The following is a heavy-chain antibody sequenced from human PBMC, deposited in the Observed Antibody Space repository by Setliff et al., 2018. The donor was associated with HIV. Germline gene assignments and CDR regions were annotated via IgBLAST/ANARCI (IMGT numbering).Heavy chain of an antibody. CDR2: ISSSGSTI. CDR3: ASLTRGVTAHYFDY. J-gene: IGHJ4*02. Sequence: PGGSLRLSCAASGFTFSSYEMNWVRQAPGKGLEWVSYISSSGSTIYYADSVKGRFTISRDNAKNSLYLQMNSLRAEDTAVYYCASLTRGVTAHYFDYWGQGTPVTV. D-gene: IGHD3-10*01. CDR1: GFTFSSYE. V-gene: IGHV3-48*03.